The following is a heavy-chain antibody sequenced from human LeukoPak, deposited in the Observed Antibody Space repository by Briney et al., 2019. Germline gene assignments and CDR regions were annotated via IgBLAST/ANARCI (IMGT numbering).Heavy chain of an antibody. J-gene: IGHJ6*04. CDR3: ARYPPFYDILTGYLVPSGMDV. Sequence: GASVKVSCKASGYTFTSYGISWVRQAPGQGLEWMGWFGAYNGETNYAQKLQGRVTMTTDTSTSTAYMELRSLRSDDTAVYYCARYPPFYDILTGYLVPSGMDVWGKGTTVTVSS. CDR1: GYTFTSYG. CDR2: FGAYNGET. V-gene: IGHV1-18*04. D-gene: IGHD3-9*01.